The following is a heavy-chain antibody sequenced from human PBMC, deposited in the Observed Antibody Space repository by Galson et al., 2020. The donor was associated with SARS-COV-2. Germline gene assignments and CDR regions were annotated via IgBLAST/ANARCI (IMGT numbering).Heavy chain of an antibody. CDR1: GFTFSSYA. Sequence: GGSLRLSCAASGFTFSSYAMHWVRQAPGKGLEWVAVISYDGSNKYYADSVKGRFTISRDNSKNTLYLQMNSLRAEDTAVYYCARDGFPWDTIFGVVKRYYYYMDVWGKGTTVTVSS. CDR3: ARDGFPWDTIFGVVKRYYYYMDV. J-gene: IGHJ6*03. D-gene: IGHD3-3*01. CDR2: ISYDGSNK. V-gene: IGHV3-30-3*01.